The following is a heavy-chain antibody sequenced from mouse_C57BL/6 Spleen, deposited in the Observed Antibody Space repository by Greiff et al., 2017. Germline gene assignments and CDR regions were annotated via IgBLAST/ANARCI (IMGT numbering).Heavy chain of an antibody. D-gene: IGHD2-4*01. CDR2: IDPEDGDT. CDR3: TTWTYYDYDGFAY. V-gene: IGHV14-1*01. CDR1: GFNIKDYY. J-gene: IGHJ3*01. Sequence: VQLQQSGAELVRPGASVKLSCTASGFNIKDYYMHWVKQRPEQGLEWIGRIDPEDGDTEYAPKFQGKATMTADTSSNTAYLQLSSLTSEDTAVYYCTTWTYYDYDGFAYWGQGTLVTVSA.